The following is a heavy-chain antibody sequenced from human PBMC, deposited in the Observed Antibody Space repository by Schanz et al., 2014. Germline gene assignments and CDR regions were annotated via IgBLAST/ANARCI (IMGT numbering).Heavy chain of an antibody. CDR1: GFTFNSYS. Sequence: VHLVESGGGLGQRGGSLIVSCEGSGFTFNSYSMNWVRQAPGKGLEWISYISSTSSSKDYADSVKGRFSISRDNAKNSLYLQMNSLRPEDTAVYYCAKDENWALTDYWGQGTLVTVSS. CDR3: AKDENWALTDY. J-gene: IGHJ4*02. CDR2: ISSTSSSK. D-gene: IGHD7-27*01. V-gene: IGHV3-48*01.